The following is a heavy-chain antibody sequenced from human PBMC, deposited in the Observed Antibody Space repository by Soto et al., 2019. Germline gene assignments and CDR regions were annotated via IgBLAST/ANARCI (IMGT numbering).Heavy chain of an antibody. Sequence: GGSLRLSCVASGFTFDDDDMHWVRQAPGKGREWVSGLNWNSGNLDYADSVKGRFTISRDNAKNALYLQMNSLRAEDTALSYCVRDYYERGPSYYVDYGMDVWGQGTTVTVS. V-gene: IGHV3-9*01. D-gene: IGHD3-22*01. J-gene: IGHJ6*02. CDR1: GFTFDDDD. CDR3: VRDYYERGPSYYVDYGMDV. CDR2: LNWNSGNL.